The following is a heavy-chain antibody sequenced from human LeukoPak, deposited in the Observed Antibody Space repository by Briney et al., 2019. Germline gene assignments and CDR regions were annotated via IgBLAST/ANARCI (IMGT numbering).Heavy chain of an antibody. CDR2: IKQDGGEK. Sequence: GGSLRLSCEASGFTFSNYWMSWVRQAPGKGLEWVANIKQDGGEKYYVVSVEGRFTISRDNAKSSLYLQMNSLRAEDTAVYYCARDKIVGATNLDYWGQGTLVTVSS. V-gene: IGHV3-7*01. J-gene: IGHJ4*02. CDR1: GFTFSNYW. D-gene: IGHD1-26*01. CDR3: ARDKIVGATNLDY.